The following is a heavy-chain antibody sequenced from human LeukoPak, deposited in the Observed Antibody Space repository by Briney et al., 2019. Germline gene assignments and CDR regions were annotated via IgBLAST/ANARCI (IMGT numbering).Heavy chain of an antibody. Sequence: GASVKVSCKASGYTFTGYYMHWVRQAPGQGLEWMGWISAYNGNTNYAQKLQGRVTMTTDTSTSTAYMELRSLRSDDTAVYYCARDHYYGSGSPNWFDPWGQGTLVTVSS. V-gene: IGHV1-18*04. J-gene: IGHJ5*02. CDR3: ARDHYYGSGSPNWFDP. CDR2: ISAYNGNT. D-gene: IGHD3-10*01. CDR1: GYTFTGYY.